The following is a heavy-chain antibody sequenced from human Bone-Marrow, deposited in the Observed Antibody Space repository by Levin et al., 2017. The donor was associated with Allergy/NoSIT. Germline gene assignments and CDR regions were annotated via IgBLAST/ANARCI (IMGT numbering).Heavy chain of an antibody. CDR3: ARDHRGVAARPGYYGMDV. Sequence: KISCKASGGTFSSYSISWVRQAPGQGLEWMGGLIPMFDTTNYAQKFQGRVTLTADKSTSTAYMELSSLRSEDTALYYCARDHRGVAARPGYYGMDVWGQGTTVTVSS. V-gene: IGHV1-69*06. D-gene: IGHD6-6*01. CDR1: GGTFSSYS. CDR2: LIPMFDTT. J-gene: IGHJ6*02.